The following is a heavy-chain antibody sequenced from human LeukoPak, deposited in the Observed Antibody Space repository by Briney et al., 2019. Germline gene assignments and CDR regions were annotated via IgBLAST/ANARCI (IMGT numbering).Heavy chain of an antibody. Sequence: QPGGSLRLSCIASGFTFSSYGMHWVRQAPGKGLEWVAVIWYDGSNENYADSVKGRFTISRDNSKNTLYLQMNSLRAEDTAVYYCARDQKYGGNSPSFSIWGQGTMVTVSS. J-gene: IGHJ3*02. V-gene: IGHV3-33*01. D-gene: IGHD4-23*01. CDR3: ARDQKYGGNSPSFSI. CDR1: GFTFSSYG. CDR2: IWYDGSNE.